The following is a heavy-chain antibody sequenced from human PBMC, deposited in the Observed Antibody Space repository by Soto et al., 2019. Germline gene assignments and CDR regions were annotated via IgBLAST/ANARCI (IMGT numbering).Heavy chain of an antibody. J-gene: IGHJ6*02. V-gene: IGHV1-69*13. D-gene: IGHD2-15*01. Sequence: GASVKVSCKASGGTFSSDSFSWVLQAPGQGLEWMGGIIPTSGTANYAQKFQGRATITADESTSTAYMELSSLTSEDTAVYFCARGQGYCSGGICYYYYYGMDVWGQGTTVTVSS. CDR1: GGTFSSDS. CDR2: IIPTSGTA. CDR3: ARGQGYCSGGICYYYYYGMDV.